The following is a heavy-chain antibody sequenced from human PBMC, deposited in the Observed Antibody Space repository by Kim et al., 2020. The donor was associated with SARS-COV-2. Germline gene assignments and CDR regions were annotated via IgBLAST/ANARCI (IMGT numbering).Heavy chain of an antibody. J-gene: IGHJ5*02. CDR3: ARRDGDILTGYTDNWFDP. CDR2: IYYSGST. Sequence: SETLSLTCTVSGGSISSSSYYWGWIRQPPGKGLEWIGSIYYSGSTYYNPSLKSRVTISVDTSKNQFSLKLSSVTAADTAVYYCARRDGDILTGYTDNWFDPWGQGTLVTVSS. V-gene: IGHV4-39*01. CDR1: GGSISSSSYY. D-gene: IGHD3-9*01.